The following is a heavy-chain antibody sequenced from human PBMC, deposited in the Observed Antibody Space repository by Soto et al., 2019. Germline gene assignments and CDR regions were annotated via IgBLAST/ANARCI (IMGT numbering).Heavy chain of an antibody. CDR2: IIPIFGTA. CDR1: AGTFSSYA. V-gene: IGHV1-69*01. J-gene: IGHJ6*02. Sequence: QVQLVQSGAEVKKPGSSVKVSCKASAGTFSSYAIIWVRQAPGHRPEWMGGIIPIFGTANYAQKFQGRVMITADESTSTAYMERSSLRSEDTAVYYCARGGMVRGVIIKPVHYYGMDVWGQGTTVTVSS. CDR3: ARGGMVRGVIIKPVHYYGMDV. D-gene: IGHD3-10*01.